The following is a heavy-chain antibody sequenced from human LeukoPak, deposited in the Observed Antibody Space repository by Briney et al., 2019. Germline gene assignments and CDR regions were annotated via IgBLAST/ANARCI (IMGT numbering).Heavy chain of an antibody. V-gene: IGHV1-18*01. CDR2: ISAYNGNT. Sequence: GASVKPSCNAFGYIVTSFGVSGVGRAPGQGLGWMGWISAYNGNTHYAQKLQGRVTMTTDTSTSTVYMELKSLRSHDTAVYYCARAAPPRRNYDSRGYYSYYFDYWGQGTLVTVSS. CDR1: GYIVTSFG. J-gene: IGHJ4*02. CDR3: ARAAPPRRNYDSRGYYSYYFDY. D-gene: IGHD3-22*01.